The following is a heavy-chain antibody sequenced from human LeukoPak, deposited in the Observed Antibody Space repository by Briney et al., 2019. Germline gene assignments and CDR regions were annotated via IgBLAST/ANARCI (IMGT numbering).Heavy chain of an antibody. D-gene: IGHD3-22*01. CDR3: AKPPYDSSGYYQSTFEY. V-gene: IGHV3-21*01. J-gene: IGHJ4*02. CDR1: GFTFSTYS. CDR2: ISSSSTYI. Sequence: GGSLRLSCAASGFTFSTYSMDWVRQAPGKGLEWVSPISSSSTYIYYADSVRGRVTISRDNAKHSLYLQMNSLRAEDTAVYYCAKPPYDSSGYYQSTFEYWGQGTLVTVSS.